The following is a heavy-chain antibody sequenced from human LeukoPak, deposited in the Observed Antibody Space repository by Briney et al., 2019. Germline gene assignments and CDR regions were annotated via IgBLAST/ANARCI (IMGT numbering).Heavy chain of an antibody. J-gene: IGHJ4*02. CDR2: INPSGGST. D-gene: IGHD3-22*01. Sequence: GASVKVSCKASGYTFTSYYMHWVRQAPGQGLEWMGIINPSGGSTSYAQKFQGRVTMTRDTSTSTVYMELSSLRSEDTAVYYCARVYDSGGYYPHFDYWGQGTLVTVSS. CDR3: ARVYDSGGYYPHFDY. V-gene: IGHV1-46*01. CDR1: GYTFTSYY.